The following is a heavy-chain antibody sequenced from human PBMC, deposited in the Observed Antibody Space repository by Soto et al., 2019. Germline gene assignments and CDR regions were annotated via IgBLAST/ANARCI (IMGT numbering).Heavy chain of an antibody. V-gene: IGHV3-23*01. D-gene: IGHD3-10*01. J-gene: IGHJ4*02. CDR2: ISGSGVST. CDR1: GFTLSSYA. Sequence: EVELLESGGDLVQPGGSLRLSCAASGFTLSSYAMTWIRQAPGKGLEWISDISGSGVSTHYADSVKGRFTISRDNSKNTLYLQMNSLRAEDTAVYYCAKDLYGSGSYRFDSWGQGTLVTVSS. CDR3: AKDLYGSGSYRFDS.